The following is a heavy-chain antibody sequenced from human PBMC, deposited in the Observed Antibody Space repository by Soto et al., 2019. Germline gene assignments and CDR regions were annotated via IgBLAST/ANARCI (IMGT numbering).Heavy chain of an antibody. CDR2: ISGSGGST. J-gene: IGHJ4*02. CDR1: GFTFSSYA. V-gene: IGHV3-23*01. CDR3: AKESGGIVVVVAATLDY. D-gene: IGHD2-15*01. Sequence: GGSLRLSCAASGFTFSSYAMSWVRQAPGKGLEWVSAISGSGGSTYYADSVKGRFTISRDNSKNTLYLQMNSLRAEDTAVYYCAKESGGIVVVVAATLDYWGQGTLVTVSS.